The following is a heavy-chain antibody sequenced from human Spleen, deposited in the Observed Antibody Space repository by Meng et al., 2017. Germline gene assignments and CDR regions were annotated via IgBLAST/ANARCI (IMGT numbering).Heavy chain of an antibody. Sequence: GSLRLSCTVSGGSISSSSYYWGWIRQPPGKGLEWIGSIYYSGSTYYNPSLKSRVTISVDTSKNQFSLKLSSVTAADTAVYYCAREDYYDSSGYPTYYFDYWGQGKLVNGAS. D-gene: IGHD3-22*01. CDR1: GGSISSSSYY. CDR2: IYYSGST. V-gene: IGHV4-39*07. CDR3: AREDYYDSSGYPTYYFDY. J-gene: IGHJ4*02.